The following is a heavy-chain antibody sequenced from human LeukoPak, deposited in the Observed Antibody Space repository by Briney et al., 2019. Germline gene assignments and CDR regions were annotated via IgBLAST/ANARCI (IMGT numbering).Heavy chain of an antibody. D-gene: IGHD3-22*01. CDR3: AKNFESSGYYYVPYYFDY. V-gene: IGHV3-30*02. CDR1: GFTFSSYG. J-gene: IGHJ4*02. Sequence: PGGSLRLSCAASGFTFSSYGMHWVRQAPGKGLEWVAFIRYDGSNKYYADSVKGRFTISRDNSKNTLYLQMNSLRAEDTAVYYCAKNFESSGYYYVPYYFDYWGQGTLVTVSS. CDR2: IRYDGSNK.